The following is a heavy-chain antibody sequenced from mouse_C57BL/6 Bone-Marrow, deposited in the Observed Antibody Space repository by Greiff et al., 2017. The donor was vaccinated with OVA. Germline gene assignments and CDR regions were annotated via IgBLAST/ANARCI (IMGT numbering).Heavy chain of an antibody. CDR1: GYTFTSYW. CDR2: IDPSDSYT. Sequence: QVQLKQPGAELVKPGASVKLSCKASGYTFTSYWMQWVKQRPGQGLEWIGEIDPSDSYTNYNQKFKGKATLTVDTSSSTAYMQLSSLTSEDSAVYYRAREEEILRGFDDWGQGTTLTVSS. D-gene: IGHD1-1*01. V-gene: IGHV1-50*01. J-gene: IGHJ2*01. CDR3: AREEEILRGFDD.